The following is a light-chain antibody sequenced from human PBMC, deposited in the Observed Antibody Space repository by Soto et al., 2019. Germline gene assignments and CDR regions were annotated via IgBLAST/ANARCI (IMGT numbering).Light chain of an antibody. Sequence: QSALTQPASVSGSPGHSITISCTGTSNDVGGYDYVSWYQQHPGKAPKLVIYEVSHRPSGVSNRFSGSKSGNTASLTISGLQAEDEADYYCSSYTSSSTLVVFGTGTKLTVL. CDR1: SNDVGGYDY. J-gene: IGLJ1*01. V-gene: IGLV2-14*01. CDR3: SSYTSSSTLVV. CDR2: EVS.